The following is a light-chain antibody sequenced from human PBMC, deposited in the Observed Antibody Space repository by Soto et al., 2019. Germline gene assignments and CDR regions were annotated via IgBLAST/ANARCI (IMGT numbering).Light chain of an antibody. V-gene: IGLV1-47*01. J-gene: IGLJ7*01. CDR2: RTD. Sequence: VLTQPPSASGTPGQRVTISCSGSSSNIQPNFVYWYQQFPGAAPKLLLYRTDQRPSGVPDRFSGSKSGSSASLAISGLQSEDEADYFCATWDDTLSVVVFGGGTQLTVL. CDR1: SSNIQPNF. CDR3: ATWDDTLSVVV.